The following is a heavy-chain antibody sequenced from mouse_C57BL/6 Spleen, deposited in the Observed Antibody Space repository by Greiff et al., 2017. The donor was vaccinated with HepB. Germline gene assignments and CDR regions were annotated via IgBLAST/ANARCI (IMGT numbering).Heavy chain of an antibody. J-gene: IGHJ2*01. V-gene: IGHV1-50*01. CDR2: IDPSDSYT. Sequence: QLQQPGAELVKPGASVKLSCKASGYTFTSYWMQWVKQRPGQGLEWIGEIDPSDSYTNYNQKFKGKATLTVDTSSSTAYMQLSSLTSEDSAVYYCAGGNYGYWGQGTTLTVSS. D-gene: IGHD2-1*01. CDR3: AGGNYGY. CDR1: GYTFTSYW.